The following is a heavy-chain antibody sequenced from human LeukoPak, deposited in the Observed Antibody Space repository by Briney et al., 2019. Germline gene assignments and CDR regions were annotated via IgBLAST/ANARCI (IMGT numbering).Heavy chain of an antibody. Sequence: SGTLSLTCTVSGGSISSSGYYWGWIRQPPGKGLEWIGYIYYSGSTYYNPSLKSRVTISVDTSKNQFSLKLSSVTAADTAVYYCAREWYWGPIDYWGQGTLVTVSS. CDR2: IYYSGST. V-gene: IGHV4-39*07. J-gene: IGHJ4*02. D-gene: IGHD2-8*02. CDR1: GGSISSSGYY. CDR3: AREWYWGPIDY.